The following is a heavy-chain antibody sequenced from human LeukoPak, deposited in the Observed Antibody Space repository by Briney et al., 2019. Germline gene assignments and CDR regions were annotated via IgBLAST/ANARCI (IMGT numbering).Heavy chain of an antibody. CDR2: VYYSGGT. Sequence: SETLSLTCSVSGDSFSGYYWHWIRQPPGKGLDWIGSVYYSGGTNYNPSLRSRVTISVDSSKYQFSLKLTPVTAADTAIYYCARQMTTLPAGRTFDVWGLGTMVTVSS. CDR1: GDSFSGYY. D-gene: IGHD1-14*01. CDR3: ARQMTTLPAGRTFDV. V-gene: IGHV4-59*01. J-gene: IGHJ3*01.